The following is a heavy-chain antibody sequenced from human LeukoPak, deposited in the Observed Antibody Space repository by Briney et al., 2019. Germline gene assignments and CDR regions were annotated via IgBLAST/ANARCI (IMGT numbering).Heavy chain of an antibody. V-gene: IGHV4-59*01. D-gene: IGHD3-22*01. Sequence: SETLPLTCTVSGGSISSYYWSWIRQPPGKGLEWIGYIYYSGSTNYNPSLKSRVTISVDTSKNQFSLKLSSVTAADTAVYYCAAYHQDTYYYDSSGYYFDYWGQGTLVTVSS. J-gene: IGHJ4*02. CDR1: GGSISSYY. CDR3: AAYHQDTYYYDSSGYYFDY. CDR2: IYYSGST.